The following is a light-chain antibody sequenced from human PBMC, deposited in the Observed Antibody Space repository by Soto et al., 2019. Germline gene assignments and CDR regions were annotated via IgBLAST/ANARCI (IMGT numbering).Light chain of an antibody. CDR2: GTF. Sequence: IPLTQSPSSLSASVGDRVSITCRASQDIKTYLAWYQQKQGKAPKLLISGTFTLQSGVPSRFNGSGSGTYFTLTISRLQPEDFATYYCQHLNNYPPFTFGPGTKVDLE. J-gene: IGKJ3*01. CDR3: QHLNNYPPFT. CDR1: QDIKTY. V-gene: IGKV1-9*01.